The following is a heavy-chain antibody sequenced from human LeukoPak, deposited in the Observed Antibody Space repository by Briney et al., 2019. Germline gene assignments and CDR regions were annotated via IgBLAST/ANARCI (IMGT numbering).Heavy chain of an antibody. J-gene: IGHJ4*02. CDR3: ARAALGGGSCYFDY. V-gene: IGHV4-61*02. Sequence: SDTLSLTRTVSGGSISSGSYYWSWIRQPAGKGLEGIGRIYTSGSTNYNPSLKSRVTISVDTSKNQFSLKLSSVTAADTAVYYCARAALGGGSCYFDYWGQGTLVTVSS. D-gene: IGHD2-15*01. CDR2: IYTSGST. CDR1: GGSISSGSYY.